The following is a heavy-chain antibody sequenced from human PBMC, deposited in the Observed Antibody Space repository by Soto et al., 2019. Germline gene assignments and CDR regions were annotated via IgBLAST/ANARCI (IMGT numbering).Heavy chain of an antibody. D-gene: IGHD3-10*01. CDR1: GGSFSGYY. J-gene: IGHJ6*02. CDR2: INHSGST. CDR3: ARPGVRGRYYYYGMDV. V-gene: IGHV4-34*01. Sequence: PSETLSLTCAVYGGSFSGYYWSWIRQPPGKGLEWIGEINHSGSTNYNPSLKSRVTISVDTSKNQFSLKLSSVTAADTAVYYCARPGVRGRYYYYGMDVWGRGTTVTVSS.